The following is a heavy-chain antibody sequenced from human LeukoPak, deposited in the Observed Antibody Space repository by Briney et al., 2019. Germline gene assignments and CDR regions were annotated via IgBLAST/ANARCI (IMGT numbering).Heavy chain of an antibody. CDR1: GGSFSTYY. CDR3: ARLNVGSGWFFDY. CDR2: INHSGST. D-gene: IGHD6-19*01. Sequence: PSETLSLTCAVSGGSFSTYYWSWIRQPPGKGLEWIGEINHSGSTNYNPSLESRVSMSADTSKNQFSLRLNSVTAADTAVYYCARLNVGSGWFFDYWGQGTLVTVSS. J-gene: IGHJ4*02. V-gene: IGHV4-34*01.